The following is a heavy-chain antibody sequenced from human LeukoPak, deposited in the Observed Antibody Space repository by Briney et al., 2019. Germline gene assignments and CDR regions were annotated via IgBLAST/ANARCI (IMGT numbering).Heavy chain of an antibody. V-gene: IGHV4-59*08. J-gene: IGHJ1*01. Sequence: SETLSLTCTVSGDSISNYYWSWIRQPPGKGLEWIGYIYYSGSTNYNPSLKSRVSISVDTSKNQFSLKLNSVTAADTAVYYCARQDILTGYYMFGYFQHWGQGTLVTVSS. CDR3: ARQDILTGYYMFGYFQH. CDR1: GDSISNYY. D-gene: IGHD3-9*01. CDR2: IYYSGST.